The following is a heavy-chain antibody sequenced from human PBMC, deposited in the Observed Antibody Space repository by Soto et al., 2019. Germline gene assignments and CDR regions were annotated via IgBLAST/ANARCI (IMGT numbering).Heavy chain of an antibody. CDR2: VSASGTTI. V-gene: IGHV3-11*01. CDR1: GFTFSDYY. Sequence: PGGSLRLSCAASGFTFSDYYMSWIRQAPGKGLDWLSYVSASGTTIYYADSVKGRFTIPRDNAKNSLYLQMNSLRAEDTAVYYCARDHDAFDIWGQGTMVTVSS. CDR3: ARDHDAFDI. J-gene: IGHJ3*02.